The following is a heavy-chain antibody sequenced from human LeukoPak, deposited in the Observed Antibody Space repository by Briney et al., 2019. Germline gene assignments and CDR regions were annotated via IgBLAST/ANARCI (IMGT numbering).Heavy chain of an antibody. J-gene: IGHJ6*03. CDR2: IYYSGST. CDR3: ARRAFWYYGSGSYYYYYMDV. V-gene: IGHV4-59*01. Sequence: PLETLSLTCTVSGGSISSYYWSWIRQPPGKGLEWIGYIYYSGSTNYNPSLKSRVTISVDTSKNQFSLKLSSVTAADTAVYYCARRAFWYYGSGSYYYYYMDVWGKGTTVTISS. D-gene: IGHD3-10*01. CDR1: GGSISSYY.